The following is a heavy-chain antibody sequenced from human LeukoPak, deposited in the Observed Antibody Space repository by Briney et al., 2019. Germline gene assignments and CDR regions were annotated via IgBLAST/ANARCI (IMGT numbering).Heavy chain of an antibody. J-gene: IGHJ4*02. CDR1: GFTFSDYS. D-gene: IGHD3-22*01. V-gene: IGHV3-48*01. Sequence: GESLRLSCAASGFTFSDYSMNWVRRAPGKGLEWVPYITTSSDTKYYADSVKGRFTISRDNAKNSLYLQMNSLRAEDTAVYYCARPHPNNYDSSGYYSWNDYWGQGTLVTVSS. CDR2: ITTSSDTK. CDR3: ARPHPNNYDSSGYYSWNDY.